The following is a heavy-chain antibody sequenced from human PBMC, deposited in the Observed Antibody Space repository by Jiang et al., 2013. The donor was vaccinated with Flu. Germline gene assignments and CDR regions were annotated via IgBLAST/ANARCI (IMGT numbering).Heavy chain of an antibody. J-gene: IGHJ4*02. D-gene: IGHD2-8*01. V-gene: IGHV6-1*01. Sequence: QTLSLTCAISGDSVSTYSGTWNWIRQSPLRGLEWLGRTYYRSKWFTDYADSVKGRITIYPDTSSNHFSLDLTSVSLDDAAVYFCAKAVDETNLAGFDYWGQGSLVTVSS. CDR3: AKAVDETNLAGFDY. CDR2: TYYRSKWFT. CDR1: GDSVSTYSGT.